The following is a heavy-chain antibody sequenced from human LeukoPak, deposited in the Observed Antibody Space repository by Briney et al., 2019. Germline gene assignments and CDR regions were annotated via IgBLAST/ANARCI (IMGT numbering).Heavy chain of an antibody. J-gene: IGHJ3*02. CDR1: GFTFSSYA. Sequence: GGSLRLSCAASGFTFSSYAMSWVRQAPGKGLEWVSAISGSGGSTYYADSVKGRFTISRDNSKNTLYLQMNSLRAEDTAVYYCAKDLRLYYDSSGRDAFDIWGQGTMVTVSS. D-gene: IGHD3-22*01. CDR2: ISGSGGST. V-gene: IGHV3-23*01. CDR3: AKDLRLYYDSSGRDAFDI.